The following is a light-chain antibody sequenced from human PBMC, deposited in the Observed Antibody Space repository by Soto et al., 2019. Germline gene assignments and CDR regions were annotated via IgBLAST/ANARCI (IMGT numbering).Light chain of an antibody. Sequence: QSALTQPASVSGSPGQSITISCTGTSSDVGDYNFVSWYQQHPGKAPKLMIYEVSNWPSGVSNRFSGSKSGNTASLTISGLQAEDEADYYCGSYTSSSTLEVFGTGTKLTVL. CDR2: EVS. J-gene: IGLJ1*01. V-gene: IGLV2-14*01. CDR3: GSYTSSSTLEV. CDR1: SSDVGDYNF.